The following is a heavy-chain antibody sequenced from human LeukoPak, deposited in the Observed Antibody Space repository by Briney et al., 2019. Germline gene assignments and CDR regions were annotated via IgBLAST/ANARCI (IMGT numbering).Heavy chain of an antibody. CDR2: IYYSKNT. D-gene: IGHD5-18*01. CDR1: GGSISSGSAY. J-gene: IGHJ4*02. Sequence: PSETLSLTCTVSGGSISSGSAYWGWIRQPPGKGLEWIGSIYYSKNTYYNPSLKSRVTISADTSKNQFSLTLGSVGATDTAVYYCVSPRGFSYGYFDYWGQGTLVTVSS. CDR3: VSPRGFSYGYFDY. V-gene: IGHV4-39*01.